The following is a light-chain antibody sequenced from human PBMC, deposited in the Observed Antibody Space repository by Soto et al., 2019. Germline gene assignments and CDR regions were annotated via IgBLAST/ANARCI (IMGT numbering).Light chain of an antibody. J-gene: IGKJ1*01. CDR1: QSVSPY. V-gene: IGKV3-11*01. Sequence: EIVLTQSPATLSLSPGERATLSCRASQSVSPYLAWYQQRPGQAPRLLIYDTSNRATGIPARFSGSGSGTDFTLTISGLEPEDFAVYYCKQRQSWPWTFGQGTKVEIE. CDR3: KQRQSWPWT. CDR2: DTS.